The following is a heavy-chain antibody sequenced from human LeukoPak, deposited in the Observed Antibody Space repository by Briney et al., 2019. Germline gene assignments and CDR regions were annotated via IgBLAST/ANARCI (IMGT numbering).Heavy chain of an antibody. J-gene: IGHJ4*02. CDR3: ARVAGSLPPPANY. CDR2: INPNSGGT. CDR1: GYTFTGYY. D-gene: IGHD6-19*01. V-gene: IGHV1-2*02. Sequence: VASVKVSCKASGYTFTGYYMHWVRQAPGQGLEWMGWINPNSGGTNYAQKFQGRVTMTRDTSISTAYMELSRLRSDDTAVYYCARVAGSLPPPANYWGQGTLVTVSS.